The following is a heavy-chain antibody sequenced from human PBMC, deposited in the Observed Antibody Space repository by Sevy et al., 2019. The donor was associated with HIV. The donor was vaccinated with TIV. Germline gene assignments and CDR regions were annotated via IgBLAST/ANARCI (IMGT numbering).Heavy chain of an antibody. J-gene: IGHJ6*02. Sequence: ASVKVSCKASGYTFTGYYMHWVRQAPGQGLEWMGRINPNSGGTNYAQKFQGRVTMTRDTSISTAYMELSRLGSDDTAVYYCASYRRDKDIVVVPAAPYYYYGMDVWGQGTTVTVSS. CDR3: ASYRRDKDIVVVPAAPYYYYGMDV. D-gene: IGHD2-2*01. CDR2: INPNSGGT. V-gene: IGHV1-2*06. CDR1: GYTFTGYY.